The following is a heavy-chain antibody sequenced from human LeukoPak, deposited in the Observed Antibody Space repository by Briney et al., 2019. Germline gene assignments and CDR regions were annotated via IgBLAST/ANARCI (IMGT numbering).Heavy chain of an antibody. J-gene: IGHJ5*02. CDR3: ARESTMVTSWFDP. Sequence: SETLSLTCTVSGGSISSHYWSWIRQPPGKGLEWIGYIYYSGSTNYNPPLKSRVTISVDTSKNQFSLKLSSVTAADTAVYYCARESTMVTSWFDPWGQGTLVTVSS. D-gene: IGHD5-18*01. CDR1: GGSISSHY. CDR2: IYYSGST. V-gene: IGHV4-59*11.